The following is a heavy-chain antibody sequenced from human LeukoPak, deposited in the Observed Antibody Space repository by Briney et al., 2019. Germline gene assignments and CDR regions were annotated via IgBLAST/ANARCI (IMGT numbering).Heavy chain of an antibody. V-gene: IGHV3-23*01. CDR3: AKDGSAAYDEFDY. J-gene: IGHJ4*02. Sequence: GGSLILSCAASGFTFSTYAMSWVRQAPGKGLEWVSAILGSGSYTYYADSVKGRFTVYRDNSKNIVYLQMNGLRTEDTAVYYCAKDGSAAYDEFDYWGQGILVTVSS. CDR1: GFTFSTYA. CDR2: ILGSGSYT. D-gene: IGHD3-10*01.